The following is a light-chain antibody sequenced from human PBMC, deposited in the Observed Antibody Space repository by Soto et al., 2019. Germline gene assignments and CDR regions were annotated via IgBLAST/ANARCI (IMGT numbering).Light chain of an antibody. CDR1: QSVRSNY. V-gene: IGKV3-20*01. CDR2: GAS. CDR3: QQHGSSPWM. Sequence: EIVMTQSPATLSVSPGERATLSCRASQSVRSNYVAWYQQKPGQTPRLLSYGASSRATGIPDRFSGSGSGTDFTLTISRLEPEDFAVYYCQQHGSSPWMFGQGTKVDI. J-gene: IGKJ1*01.